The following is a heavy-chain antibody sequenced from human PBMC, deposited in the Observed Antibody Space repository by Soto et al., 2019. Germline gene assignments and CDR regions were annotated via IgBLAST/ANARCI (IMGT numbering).Heavy chain of an antibody. Sequence: GGCLGLSCAACGVTVEVYAMHCVRQAPGKGLEWVSDVSWNSGSIGYADSVKGRVTISRDNAKNSLYLQMNSLRAEDTALYYCAKTSSGTARPFYYYYMDVWGKGTTVTVSS. CDR2: VSWNSGSI. V-gene: IGHV3-9*01. D-gene: IGHD6-6*01. CDR3: AKTSSGTARPFYYYYMDV. J-gene: IGHJ6*03. CDR1: GVTVEVYA.